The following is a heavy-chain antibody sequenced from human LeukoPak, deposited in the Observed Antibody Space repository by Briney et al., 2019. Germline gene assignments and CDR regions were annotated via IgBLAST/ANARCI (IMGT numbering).Heavy chain of an antibody. D-gene: IGHD2-2*01. CDR2: IYHTGSA. V-gene: IGHV4-30-2*01. Sequence: SQTLSLTCDVSGGSISSGLYSWSWIRQPLGKGLEWIGYIYHTGSAYYNPSLKSRVTISVDTSKNQFSLRLSSVTAADTAVYYCARLQYCSGTSCYWFDPWGQGTLVTVSS. CDR3: ARLQYCSGTSCYWFDP. J-gene: IGHJ5*02. CDR1: GGSISSGLYS.